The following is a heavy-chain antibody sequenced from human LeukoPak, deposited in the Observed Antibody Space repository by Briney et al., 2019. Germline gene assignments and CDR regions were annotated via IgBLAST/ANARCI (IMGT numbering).Heavy chain of an antibody. CDR1: GYTFTDYY. CDR2: INPNSGGT. CDR3: ARQATAAAATVFY. Sequence: ASVKVSCKASGYTFTDYYIHWVRQAPGQGLERMGWINPNSGGTNYGQKFQGGVTMTRDTSISTAYMDLSRLRSDDTAVYYCARQATAAAATVFYWGQGTLVTVSS. J-gene: IGHJ4*02. V-gene: IGHV1-2*02. D-gene: IGHD6-13*01.